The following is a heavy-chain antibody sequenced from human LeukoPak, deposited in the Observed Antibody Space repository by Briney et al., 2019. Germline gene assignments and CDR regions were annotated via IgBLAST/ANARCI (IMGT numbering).Heavy chain of an antibody. D-gene: IGHD3-10*01. CDR2: ISGSGGST. J-gene: IGHJ4*02. CDR3: AKLDVGYGSGSYFDS. CDR1: GFTFSSYA. Sequence: GGSLRLSCAASGFTFSSYAMSWVRQAPGKGLEWVSGISGSGGSTYYADSVKGRFTISRDNSKNTLHLQMNSLRAEDTAVYYCAKLDVGYGSGSYFDSWGQGTLVTVSS. V-gene: IGHV3-23*01.